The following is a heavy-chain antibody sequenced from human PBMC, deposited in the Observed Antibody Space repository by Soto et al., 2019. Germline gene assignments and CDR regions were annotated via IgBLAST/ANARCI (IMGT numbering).Heavy chain of an antibody. CDR3: ARKGKVVTMVRGVIINYYYYGMDV. J-gene: IGHJ6*02. CDR2: ISSSSSTI. D-gene: IGHD3-10*01. CDR1: GFTFSSYS. Sequence: GGSLRLSCAASGFTFSSYSMNWVRQAPGKGLEWVSYISSSSSTIYYADSVKGRFTISRDNAKNSLYLQMNSLRAEDTAVYYCARKGKVVTMVRGVIINYYYYGMDVWGQGTTVTVSS. V-gene: IGHV3-48*01.